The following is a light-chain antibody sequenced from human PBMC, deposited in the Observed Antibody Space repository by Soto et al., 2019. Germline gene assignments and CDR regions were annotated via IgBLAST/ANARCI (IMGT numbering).Light chain of an antibody. V-gene: IGKV3-20*01. CDR3: QQYGSSPFT. J-gene: IGKJ3*01. Sequence: EIVLTQSPGTLSLSPGGRATLSCRAIQSVSNSYLAWYQQKPGQAPRLLIYGASSRATGIPERFSGSGSGTDFTLTISRLAPEDFAVYYCQQYGSSPFTFGPGTKVDIK. CDR2: GAS. CDR1: QSVSNSY.